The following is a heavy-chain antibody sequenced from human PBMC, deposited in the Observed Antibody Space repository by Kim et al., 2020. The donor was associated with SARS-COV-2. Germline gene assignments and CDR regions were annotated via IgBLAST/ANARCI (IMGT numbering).Heavy chain of an antibody. D-gene: IGHD1-1*01. CDR2: SDSGDSK. CDR3: TRGWNY. Sequence: SDSGDSKKYADSGKGRFTISRENSKNMLYLQMNSLRAEDTAVYFCTRGWNYWGQGTLVTVSS. V-gene: IGHV3-23*01. J-gene: IGHJ4*02.